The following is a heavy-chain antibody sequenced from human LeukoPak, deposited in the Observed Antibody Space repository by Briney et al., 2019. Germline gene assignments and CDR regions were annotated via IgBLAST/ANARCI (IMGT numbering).Heavy chain of an antibody. CDR2: ISYDGSNK. CDR3: ARAKSTKYYFDY. J-gene: IGHJ4*02. Sequence: PGRSLRLSCAASGFTFSCYAMHWVRQAPGKGLEWVAVISYDGSNKYYADSVKGRFTISRDNSKNTLYLQMNSLRAEDTAVYYCARAKSTKYYFDYWGQGTLVTVSS. CDR1: GFTFSCYA. V-gene: IGHV3-30-3*01.